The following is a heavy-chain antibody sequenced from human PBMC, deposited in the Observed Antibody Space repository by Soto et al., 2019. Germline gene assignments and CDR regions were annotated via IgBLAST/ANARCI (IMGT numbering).Heavy chain of an antibody. CDR1: GFPFSDSY. Sequence: PGGSLRLSCAASGFPFSDSYMSWIRQAPGKGLEWISYIIISGNTVYYADSLKGRFTISRDNAKNSLYLQMNRLRAEDTAVYYCARVSWREKYGMDVWGQGTTVTVSS. J-gene: IGHJ6*02. CDR2: IIISGNTV. CDR3: ARVSWREKYGMDV. V-gene: IGHV3-11*01.